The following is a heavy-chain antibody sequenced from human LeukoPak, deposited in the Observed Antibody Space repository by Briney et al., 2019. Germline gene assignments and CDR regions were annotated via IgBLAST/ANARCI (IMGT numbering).Heavy chain of an antibody. J-gene: IGHJ4*02. CDR2: ISPSGGRT. CDR3: ATSSSPTYFDY. D-gene: IGHD6-6*01. V-gene: IGHV3-23*01. Sequence: PGASLILSCAASGFTFSNYAMSWVRQAPGKGLEWVSSISPSGGRTNFADSVKGRFTISRDNSKNTLYLQMKSLRADDTAVYYCATSSSPTYFDYWGQGTLVTVSS. CDR1: GFTFSNYA.